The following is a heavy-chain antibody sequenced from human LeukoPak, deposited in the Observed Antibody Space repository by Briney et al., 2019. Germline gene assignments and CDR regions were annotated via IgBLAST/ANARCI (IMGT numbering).Heavy chain of an antibody. CDR3: ARGPMVYAILYYFDY. CDR1: GFTFSSYA. D-gene: IGHD2-8*01. V-gene: IGHV3-30-3*01. CDR2: ISYDGSNK. Sequence: PGGSLRLSCAASGFTFSSYAMHWVRQAPGKGLEWVAVISYDGSNKYYADSVKGRFTISRDNSKNTLYLQMNSLRAEDTAVYYCARGPMVYAILYYFDYWGQGTLATVSS. J-gene: IGHJ4*02.